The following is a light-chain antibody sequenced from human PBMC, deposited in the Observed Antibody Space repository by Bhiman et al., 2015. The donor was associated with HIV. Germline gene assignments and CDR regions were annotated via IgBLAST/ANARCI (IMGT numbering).Light chain of an antibody. CDR1: SSDVGSYNL. J-gene: IGLJ2*01. CDR3: CSYAGSSTLL. CDR2: DVS. V-gene: IGLV2-23*02. Sequence: QSALTQPASVSGSPGQSITISCTGTSSDVGSYNLVSWYQQHPGKAPKLMIYDVSKRPSGVSNRFSGSKSGNTASLTISGLQAEDEADYYCCSYAGSSTLLFGGGTKLTVL.